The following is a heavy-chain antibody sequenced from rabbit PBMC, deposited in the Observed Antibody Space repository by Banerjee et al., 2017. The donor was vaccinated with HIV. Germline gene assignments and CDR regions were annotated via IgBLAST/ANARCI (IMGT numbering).Heavy chain of an antibody. CDR1: GFDISSYNM. Sequence: QEQLKETGGGLVQPEGSLTLTCKASGFDISSYNMQWVRQSPGKGLESIGFINIGGSAYYASWAKGRFTISKTSSTTVTLQMTSLTAADTATYFCARGLFGNAEGDLWGQGTLVTVS. CDR2: INIGGSA. D-gene: IGHD6-1*01. V-gene: IGHV1S45*01. CDR3: ARGLFGNAEGDL. J-gene: IGHJ6*01.